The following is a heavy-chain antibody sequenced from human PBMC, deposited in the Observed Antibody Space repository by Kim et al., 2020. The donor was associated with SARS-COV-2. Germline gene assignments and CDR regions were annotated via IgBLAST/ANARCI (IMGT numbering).Heavy chain of an antibody. V-gene: IGHV1-69*13. Sequence: SVKVSCKASGGTFSSYAISWVRQAPGQGLEWMGGIIPIFGTANYAQKFQGRVTITADESTSTAYMELSSLRSEDTAVYYCARDQVTSIAAAGIGFDYWGQGTLVTVSS. J-gene: IGHJ4*02. CDR3: ARDQVTSIAAAGIGFDY. CDR1: GGTFSSYA. D-gene: IGHD6-13*01. CDR2: IIPIFGTA.